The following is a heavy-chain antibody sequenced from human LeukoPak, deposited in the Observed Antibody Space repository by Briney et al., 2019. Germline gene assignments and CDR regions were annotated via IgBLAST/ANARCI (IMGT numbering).Heavy chain of an antibody. D-gene: IGHD3-16*01. Sequence: ASVKVSCKASGYTFTSYDINWVRQATGQGLEWMGWMNPNSGYTGYAQKFQGRVTMTRNTSISTAYMELSSLRSEDTAVYYCAKIVGFRYDYKTRPPKYYYYYMDVWGKGTTVTVSS. CDR3: AKIVGFRYDYKTRPPKYYYYYMDV. CDR2: MNPNSGYT. J-gene: IGHJ6*03. V-gene: IGHV1-8*01. CDR1: GYTFTSYD.